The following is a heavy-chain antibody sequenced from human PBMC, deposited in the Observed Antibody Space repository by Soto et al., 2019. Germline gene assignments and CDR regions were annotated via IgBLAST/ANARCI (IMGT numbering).Heavy chain of an antibody. CDR2: IKSKTDGGTT. Sequence: EVQLVESGGGLVKPGGSLRLSCAASGFTFSNAWMSWVRQAPGKGLEWVGRIKSKTDGGTTDYAAPVKGRFTISRDDSKNTLYLQMNSLKTEDTAVYYCTTRSLEWGDAFDIWGQGTMVTVSS. D-gene: IGHD1-26*01. CDR1: GFTFSNAW. J-gene: IGHJ3*02. V-gene: IGHV3-15*01. CDR3: TTRSLEWGDAFDI.